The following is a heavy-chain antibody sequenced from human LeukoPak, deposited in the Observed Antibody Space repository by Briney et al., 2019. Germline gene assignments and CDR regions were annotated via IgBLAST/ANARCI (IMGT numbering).Heavy chain of an antibody. V-gene: IGHV1-2*02. D-gene: IGHD3-10*01. CDR2: INPNSGGT. Sequence: ASVKASCKASGYTFTGYYMHWVRQAPGQGLEWMGWINPNSGGTNYAQKFQGRVTMTRDTSISTAYMELSRLRSDDTAVYFCARVIGFGELSLGHWGQGTLVTVSS. J-gene: IGHJ4*02. CDR3: ARVIGFGELSLGH. CDR1: GYTFTGYY.